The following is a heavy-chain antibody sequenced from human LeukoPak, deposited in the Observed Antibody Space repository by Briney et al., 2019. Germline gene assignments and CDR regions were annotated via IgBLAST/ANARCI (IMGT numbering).Heavy chain of an antibody. CDR2: QDGNNK. CDR3: ARDDRGYSGYHFDH. Sequence: GGSLRLSCAASGFTFSSYTFHWVRQAPGKGLEWVAVQDGNNKYYTDSVKGRFTISRDNSKYTLYLQMNSLRAEDTAVYYCARDDRGYSGYHFDHWGQGTLVTVSS. CDR1: GFTFSSYT. V-gene: IGHV3-30-3*01. J-gene: IGHJ4*02. D-gene: IGHD5-12*01.